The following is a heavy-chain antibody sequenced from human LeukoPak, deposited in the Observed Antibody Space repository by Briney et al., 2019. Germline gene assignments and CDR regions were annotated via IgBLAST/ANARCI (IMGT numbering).Heavy chain of an antibody. CDR1: GFTFTTYA. V-gene: IGHV3-23*01. CDR2: VSGSGDST. D-gene: IGHD1-26*01. Sequence: GGSLRLSCAASGFTFTTYAMSWVRQAPGKGLEWVSTVSGSGDSTFYADSVKGRFTISRDNSKNTLYLQMNSLRAEDTAVYYCARDSGDYSSPVDYWGQGTLVTVSS. J-gene: IGHJ4*02. CDR3: ARDSGDYSSPVDY.